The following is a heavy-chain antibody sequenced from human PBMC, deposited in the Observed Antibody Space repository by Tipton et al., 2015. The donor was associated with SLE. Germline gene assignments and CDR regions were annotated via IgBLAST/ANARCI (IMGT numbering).Heavy chain of an antibody. D-gene: IGHD3-10*01. J-gene: IGHJ4*02. CDR3: ARGVRYGSGSYEFDY. CDR2: INHSGST. Sequence: TLSLTCAVYGGSFSGYYWSWIRQPPGKGLEWIGEINHSGSTNYNPSLKSRVTISVDTSKNQFSLKLSSVTAADTAVYYCARGVRYGSGSYEFDYWGQGTLVTVPS. CDR1: GGSFSGYY. V-gene: IGHV4-34*01.